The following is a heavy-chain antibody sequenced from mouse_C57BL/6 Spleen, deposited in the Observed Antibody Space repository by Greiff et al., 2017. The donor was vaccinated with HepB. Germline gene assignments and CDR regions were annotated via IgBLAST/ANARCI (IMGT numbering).Heavy chain of an antibody. J-gene: IGHJ2*01. D-gene: IGHD1-1*01. Sequence: QVQLQQPGAELVKPGASVKLSCKASGYTFTSYWMQWVKQRPGQGLEWIGEIDPSDSYTNYNQKFKGKATLTVDTSSSTAYMQLSSLTSEDSAVYYCARWDYYGSSYDFDYWGQGTTRTVSS. V-gene: IGHV1-50*01. CDR1: GYTFTSYW. CDR3: ARWDYYGSSYDFDY. CDR2: IDPSDSYT.